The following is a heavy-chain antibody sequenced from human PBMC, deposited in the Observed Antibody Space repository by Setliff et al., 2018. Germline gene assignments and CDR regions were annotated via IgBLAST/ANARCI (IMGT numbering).Heavy chain of an antibody. Sequence: PGESLKISCKSSGYTFTNYWIGWVRQMPGKGLEWMGIIYPGDSDTRYSPSFQGQVTISADKSISTAYLQWSSLKASDTAIYYCARQAIFGSDAFDIWGQGTMVTVSS. D-gene: IGHD3-3*01. CDR3: ARQAIFGSDAFDI. CDR2: IYPGDSDT. CDR1: GYTFTNYW. V-gene: IGHV5-51*01. J-gene: IGHJ3*02.